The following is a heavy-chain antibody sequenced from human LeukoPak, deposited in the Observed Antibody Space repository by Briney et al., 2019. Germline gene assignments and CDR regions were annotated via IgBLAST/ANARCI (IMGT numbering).Heavy chain of an antibody. CDR2: IKQDGSEK. V-gene: IGHV3-7*01. CDR3: AREGARGVVVPAARGSGFASY. J-gene: IGHJ4*02. CDR1: GGSFSGYY. D-gene: IGHD2-2*01. Sequence: ETLSLTCAVYGGSFSGYYWSWIRQPPGKGLEWVANIKQDGSEKYYVDSVKGRFTISRDNAKNSLYLQMNSLRAEDTAVYYCAREGARGVVVPAARGSGFASYWGQGTLVTVSS.